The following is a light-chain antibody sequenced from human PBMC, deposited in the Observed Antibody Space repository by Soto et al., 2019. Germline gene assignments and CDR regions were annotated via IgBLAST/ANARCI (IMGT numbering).Light chain of an antibody. CDR3: TSYTGSSSPWV. V-gene: IGLV2-14*01. CDR1: SSDVGGYNY. J-gene: IGLJ3*02. Sequence: QSALTQPASVSGSPGQSITISCTGTSSDVGGYNYVSWYQQHPGKAPKLMIYDVSNRPSGVSNRFSGSKSANTASLTISGLQAEDEAHYYCTSYTGSSSPWVFGGGTKLTVL. CDR2: DVS.